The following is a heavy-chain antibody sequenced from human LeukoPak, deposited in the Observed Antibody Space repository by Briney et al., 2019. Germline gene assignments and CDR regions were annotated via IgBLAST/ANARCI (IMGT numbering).Heavy chain of an antibody. J-gene: IGHJ4*02. CDR3: ARTSSSGWLHFDY. Sequence: GASVKVSCMASGYTFTGYYMHWVRQAPGQGLEWMGWINPNSGGTNYAQKFQGRVTMTRDTSISTAYMELSRLRSDDTAVYYCARTSSSGWLHFDYWGQGTLVTVSS. CDR2: INPNSGGT. CDR1: GYTFTGYY. V-gene: IGHV1-2*02. D-gene: IGHD6-19*01.